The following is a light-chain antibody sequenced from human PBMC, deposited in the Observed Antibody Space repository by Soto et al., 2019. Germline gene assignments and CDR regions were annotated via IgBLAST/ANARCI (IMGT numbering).Light chain of an antibody. CDR3: QQYHSYPIT. CDR1: QGISSY. V-gene: IGKV1-8*01. J-gene: IGKJ5*01. Sequence: AIRMTQSPSSLPASTGDRATITCRASQGISSYLAWYQQKPGKAPKLLIYAASTLQSGVPSRFSGSGSGTDFTLTISCLQSEDFGTYYCQQYHSYPITFGQGTRLEIK. CDR2: AAS.